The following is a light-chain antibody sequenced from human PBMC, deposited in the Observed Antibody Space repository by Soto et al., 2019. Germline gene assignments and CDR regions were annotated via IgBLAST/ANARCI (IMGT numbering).Light chain of an antibody. Sequence: EIVMTQSPVTLSVSPGEGATLSCRASQSVYSNLAWYQQKPGQAPRLLIYGASTRATGIPARFSGSGSGTEFTLTISSLQSEDSALYYCQHYNSWPTFGPGTKVDIK. CDR3: QHYNSWPT. V-gene: IGKV3-15*01. CDR1: QSVYSN. CDR2: GAS. J-gene: IGKJ3*01.